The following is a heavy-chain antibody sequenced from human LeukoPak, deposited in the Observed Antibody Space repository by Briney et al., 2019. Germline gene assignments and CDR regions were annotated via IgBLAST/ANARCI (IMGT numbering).Heavy chain of an antibody. V-gene: IGHV3-21*01. Sequence: GSLRLSCVASLVTFSSYSMNWVRQAPGKGLEWVSSISSSSSYIYYADSVKGRFTLSRENAKNSLYLQMNSLRAEDTAVYYCAREKTQGSLSFRYHMNWFDPWGQGTLVTVSS. D-gene: IGHD1-26*01. CDR1: LVTFSSYS. CDR2: ISSSSSYI. J-gene: IGHJ5*02. CDR3: AREKTQGSLSFRYHMNWFDP.